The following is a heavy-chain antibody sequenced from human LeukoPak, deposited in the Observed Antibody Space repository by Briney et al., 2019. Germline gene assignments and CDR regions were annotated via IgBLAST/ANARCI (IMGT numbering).Heavy chain of an antibody. Sequence: GGSLRLSCAASGFTFSSYAMSWVRQAPGKGLEWVSAIRGSGGSTYYADSVKGRFTISRDNSKNTLYLQMNSLRAEDTAVYYCATPRFRYYYGPFPFDYWGQGTLVTVSS. V-gene: IGHV3-23*01. D-gene: IGHD3-10*01. CDR1: GFTFSSYA. J-gene: IGHJ4*02. CDR2: IRGSGGST. CDR3: ATPRFRYYYGPFPFDY.